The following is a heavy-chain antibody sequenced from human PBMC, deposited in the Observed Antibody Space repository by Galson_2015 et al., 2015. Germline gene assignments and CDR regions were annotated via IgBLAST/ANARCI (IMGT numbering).Heavy chain of an antibody. CDR3: ARAWELDY. CDR1: EFPFSSSG. CDR2: IWYDGNYK. D-gene: IGHD1-26*01. J-gene: IGHJ4*02. Sequence: SLRLSCAASEFPFSSSGMHWVRQAPGKGLEWVALIWYDGNYKYYADSVKGRFTISRDTSKNTLYLQMNSLRAEDTAVYYCARAWELDYWGQGTLVTVSS. V-gene: IGHV3-33*08.